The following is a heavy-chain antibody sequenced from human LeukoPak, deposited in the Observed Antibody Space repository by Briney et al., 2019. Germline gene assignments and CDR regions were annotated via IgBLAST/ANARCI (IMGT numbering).Heavy chain of an antibody. J-gene: IGHJ4*02. V-gene: IGHV3-21*01. CDR3: ARDLSLYDSSGYYFDY. Sequence: GGSLRLSCAASGFTFSSYSMNWVRQAPGKGLEWVSSISSSSSYLYYADSVKGRFTISRDNAKNSLYLQMNSLRAEDTAVYYCARDLSLYDSSGYYFDYWGQGTLVTVSS. CDR2: ISSSSSYL. D-gene: IGHD3-22*01. CDR1: GFTFSSYS.